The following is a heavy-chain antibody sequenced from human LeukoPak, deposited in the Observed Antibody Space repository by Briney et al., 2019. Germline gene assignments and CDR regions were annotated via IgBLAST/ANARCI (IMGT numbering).Heavy chain of an antibody. D-gene: IGHD3-10*01. CDR2: INAGNGNA. Sequence: ASGKVSCKASGYTFTSYAMHWVRQAPGQRLEWMGWINAGNGNAKYSQKFQGRVTITRDTSASTAYMEPSSLRSEDTAVSYCARDPNYYGSGAIDSWGQGTLVTVSS. CDR1: GYTFTSYA. J-gene: IGHJ4*02. V-gene: IGHV1-3*01. CDR3: ARDPNYYGSGAIDS.